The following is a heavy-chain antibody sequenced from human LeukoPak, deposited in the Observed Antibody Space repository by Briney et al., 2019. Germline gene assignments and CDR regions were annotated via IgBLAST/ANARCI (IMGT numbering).Heavy chain of an antibody. CDR1: VFTFSSYW. V-gene: IGHV3-7*01. CDR2: IKQDGSEK. Sequence: VGSLRLSCAASVFTFSSYWMSWVRQAPGKGLEWVANIKQDGSEKYYVDSVKGRFTISRDNAKNSLYLQMNSLRAEDTAVYYCARSITSRGYCSSTSCYKWGLYYYYYMDVWGKGTTVTVSS. D-gene: IGHD2-2*02. CDR3: ARSITSRGYCSSTSCYKWGLYYYYYMDV. J-gene: IGHJ6*03.